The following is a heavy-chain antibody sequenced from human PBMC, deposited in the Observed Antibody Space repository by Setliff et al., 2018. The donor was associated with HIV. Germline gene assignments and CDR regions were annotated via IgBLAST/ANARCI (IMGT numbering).Heavy chain of an antibody. J-gene: IGHJ4*01. Sequence: GASVKVSCKASGYTFASYGISWVRQAPGQGLEWMGRITPIFGTTNYAQKFQGRVTITADKSTSTAYMEVNSLRFEDTAVYYCARVFYYSAGSYSLDYWGQETLVTVSS. CDR3: ARVFYYSAGSYSLDY. D-gene: IGHD3-10*01. CDR2: ITPIFGTT. CDR1: GYTFASYG. V-gene: IGHV1-69*06.